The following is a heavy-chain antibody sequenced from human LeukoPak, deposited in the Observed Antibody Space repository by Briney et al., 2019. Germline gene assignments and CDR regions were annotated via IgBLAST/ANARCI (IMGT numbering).Heavy chain of an antibody. V-gene: IGHV4-34*01. CDR3: ARSQRRGFDY. D-gene: IGHD3-10*01. J-gene: IGHJ4*02. Sequence: SETLSLTCAVYGGSFSGCYWSWIRQPPGKGLEWIGEINHSGSTNYNPSLKSRVTISVDTSKNQFSLKLSSVTAADTAVYYCARSQRRGFDYWGQGTLVTVSS. CDR1: GGSFSGCY. CDR2: INHSGST.